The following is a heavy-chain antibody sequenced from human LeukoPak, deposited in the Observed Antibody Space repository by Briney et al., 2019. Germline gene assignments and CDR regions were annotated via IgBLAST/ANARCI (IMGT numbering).Heavy chain of an antibody. CDR1: GGSVSSYF. Sequence: SETLSLTCTVPGGSVSSYFWSWIRQPPGKGLEWIGYMCYSGSTNYNPSLKSRVTISIDTSKNQFSLQLSSVTAADTAVYYCARLDNGRGAFDYWGQGTLVTVSS. D-gene: IGHD1-26*01. CDR2: MCYSGST. J-gene: IGHJ4*02. CDR3: ARLDNGRGAFDY. V-gene: IGHV4-59*02.